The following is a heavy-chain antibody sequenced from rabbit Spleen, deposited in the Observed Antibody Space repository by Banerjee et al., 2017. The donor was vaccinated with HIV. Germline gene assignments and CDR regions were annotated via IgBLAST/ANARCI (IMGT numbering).Heavy chain of an antibody. J-gene: IGHJ4*01. CDR3: ARDTGSGHYIDAYFDL. V-gene: IGHV1S45*01. Sequence: QEQLVESGGDLVQPEGSLTLTCTASGFSFSSSYYMCWVRQAPGKGLEWIACIYAGSSGSTYYASWAKGRFTISKTSSTTVTLQMTGLTAADTATYFCARDTGSGHYIDAYFDLWGPGTLVTVS. CDR1: GFSFSSSYY. CDR2: IYAGSSGST. D-gene: IGHD1-1*01.